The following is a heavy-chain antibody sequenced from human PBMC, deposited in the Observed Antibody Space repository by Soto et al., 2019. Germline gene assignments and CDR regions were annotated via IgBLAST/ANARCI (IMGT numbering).Heavy chain of an antibody. V-gene: IGHV1-46*03. J-gene: IGHJ6*02. CDR1: GYTFTSYY. Sequence: GASVKVSCKASGYTFTSYYMHWVRQAPGQGLEWMGIINPSGGSTSYAQKFQGRVTMTRDTSTSTVYMELSSLRSEDTAVYYCARAERRYCSSTSCTMRGYYYYGMDVWGQGTTVTVSS. D-gene: IGHD2-2*01. CDR2: INPSGGST. CDR3: ARAERRYCSSTSCTMRGYYYYGMDV.